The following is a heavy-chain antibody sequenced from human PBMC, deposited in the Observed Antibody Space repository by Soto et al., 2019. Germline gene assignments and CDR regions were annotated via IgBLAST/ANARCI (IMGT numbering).Heavy chain of an antibody. V-gene: IGHV3-73*01. D-gene: IGHD6-13*01. CDR2: IRSKPNSYAT. CDR1: RFSFNGSA. J-gene: IGHJ4*02. CDR3: ISFCSSCFFDY. Sequence: GGSMRLSCAASRFSFNGSAVHGVRQTSEKGLEWVGRIRSKPNSYATEYSASVQGRITISTDDSKNTAYLHMNNLKTEDTAVYYCISFCSSCFFDYWGQGTPVTVSS.